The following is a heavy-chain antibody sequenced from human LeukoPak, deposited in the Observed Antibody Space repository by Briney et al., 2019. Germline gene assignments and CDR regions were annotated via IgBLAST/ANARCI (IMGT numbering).Heavy chain of an antibody. CDR3: TTSSAYDHLFDY. V-gene: IGHV3-15*01. D-gene: IGHD5-12*01. J-gene: IGHJ4*02. Sequence: GGSLRLSCAVSGFAFSNAWMSWVRQASGKGLEWVGRIKSKTDGGTTDYAAPVKGRFTISRDDSNNTLYLQVNSLKTEDTAVYYCTTSSAYDHLFDYWGQGTLVTVSS. CDR2: IKSKTDGGTT. CDR1: GFAFSNAW.